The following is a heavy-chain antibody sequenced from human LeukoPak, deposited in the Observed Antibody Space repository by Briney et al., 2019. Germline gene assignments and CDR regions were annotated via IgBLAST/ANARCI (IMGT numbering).Heavy chain of an antibody. CDR3: ARDPGYSGYELGFDY. V-gene: IGHV1-2*04. J-gene: IGHJ4*02. CDR2: INPNSGGT. D-gene: IGHD5-12*01. Sequence: ASVKVSCKASGYTFTGYYMHWVRQAPGQGLGWMGWINPNSGGTNYAQKFQGWVTMTRDTSISTAYMELSRLRSDDTAVYYCARDPGYSGYELGFDYWGQGTLVTVSS. CDR1: GYTFTGYY.